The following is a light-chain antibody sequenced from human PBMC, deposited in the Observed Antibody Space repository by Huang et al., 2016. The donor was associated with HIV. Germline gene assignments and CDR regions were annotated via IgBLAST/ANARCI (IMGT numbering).Light chain of an antibody. CDR1: QSIGTS. CDR3: HQSSRFPYT. J-gene: IGKJ4*01. V-gene: IGKV6-21*01. Sequence: EIVLTQSPDFQSVTPKEKVTITCRATQSIGTSLHWFQQKPDQSPKLLIKYASHSLSGVPSRVSGTESESGTDFTLTINSLEAEDAATYYCHQSSRFPYTFGGGTKVEIK. CDR2: YAS.